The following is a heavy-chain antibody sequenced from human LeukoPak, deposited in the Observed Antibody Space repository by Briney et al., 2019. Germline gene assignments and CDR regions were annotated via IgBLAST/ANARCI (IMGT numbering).Heavy chain of an antibody. V-gene: IGHV3-21*01. J-gene: IGHJ4*02. CDR1: GFTFSSYS. CDR2: ISSSSSYI. D-gene: IGHD5-24*01. CDR3: AGVGWLETRGFDY. Sequence: EPGGSLRLSCADSGFTFSSYSMNWVRQAPGKGLEGVSSISSSSSYIYYADSVKGRFTISRDNAKNSLYLQMNSLRAEDTAVYYCAGVGWLETRGFDYSGQGTLVTVSS.